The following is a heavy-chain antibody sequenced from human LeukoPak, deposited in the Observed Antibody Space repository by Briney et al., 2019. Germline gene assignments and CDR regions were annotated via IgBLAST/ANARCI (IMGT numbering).Heavy chain of an antibody. V-gene: IGHV3-73*01. J-gene: IGHJ4*02. Sequence: GRSLRLSCAASGFTFSGSAMHWVRQASGKGLEWVGRIRSKANSYATAYAASVKGRFTISRDDSKNTAYLQMNSLKTEDTAVYYCTVLSAVAGPFDYWGQGTLVTVSS. CDR2: IRSKANSYAT. CDR1: GFTFSGSA. CDR3: TVLSAVAGPFDY. D-gene: IGHD6-19*01.